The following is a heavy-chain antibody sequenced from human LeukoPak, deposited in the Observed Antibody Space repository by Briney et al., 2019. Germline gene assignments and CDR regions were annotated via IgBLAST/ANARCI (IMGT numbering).Heavy chain of an antibody. CDR1: GFTFSSYY. D-gene: IGHD3-3*01. CDR3: ARDLFPLVTNFGVLSYFDY. Sequence: PGGSLRLSCAASGFTFSSYYMSWVRQAPGKGLEWAANIKQDGNEKYYVDSVNGRFTISRDNAKNSLFLQMNTLRAEDTAVHYCARDLFPLVTNFGVLSYFDYWGQGTLVTVSS. J-gene: IGHJ4*02. CDR2: IKQDGNEK. V-gene: IGHV3-7*01.